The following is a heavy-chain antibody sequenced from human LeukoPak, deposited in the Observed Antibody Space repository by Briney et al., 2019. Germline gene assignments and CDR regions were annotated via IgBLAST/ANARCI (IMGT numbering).Heavy chain of an antibody. CDR2: ISASGDSP. J-gene: IGHJ4*01. V-gene: IGHV3-23*01. CDR3: SKDQKGSYGSFDY. Sequence: GGSLRLSRAASGFTFSGYVMNWVRQAPGKGLEWVSTISASGDSPYYVDSVKGRFTISRDNSKNTLYLQMSSLGVQDTALYYCSKDQKGSYGSFDYWGQGTLVTVSS. D-gene: IGHD3-10*01. CDR1: GFTFSGYV.